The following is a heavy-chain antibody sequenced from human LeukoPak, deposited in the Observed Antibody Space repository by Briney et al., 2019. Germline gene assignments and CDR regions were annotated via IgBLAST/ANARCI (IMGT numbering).Heavy chain of an antibody. Sequence: GGSLRLSCAASGFTFSNSAMHWVRQAPGEGLEWVANINQDGSEKYYVDSVKGRFTISRDNAKNSLYLQMNSLRAEDTAVYYCSTEGVPTSLVAYEYWGQGTLVTVSS. V-gene: IGHV3-7*03. J-gene: IGHJ4*02. CDR1: GFTFSNSA. CDR3: STEGVPTSLVAYEY. D-gene: IGHD2-2*01. CDR2: INQDGSEK.